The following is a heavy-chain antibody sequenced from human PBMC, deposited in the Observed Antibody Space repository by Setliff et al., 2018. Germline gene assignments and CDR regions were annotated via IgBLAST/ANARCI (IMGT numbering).Heavy chain of an antibody. V-gene: IGHV4-59*01. J-gene: IGHJ4*02. CDR3: ARFLDPRDGYQNSPGFDF. Sequence: SETLSLTCTVSGGSISTFCWSWIRQSPEKGLEWIAYIHYSGSTNQNPSLKSRVTISLDTPKNQFSLKLSYMTAADTAVYYCARFLDPRDGYQNSPGFDFWGQGALVTVSS. CDR2: IHYSGST. D-gene: IGHD2-21*01. CDR1: GGSISTFC.